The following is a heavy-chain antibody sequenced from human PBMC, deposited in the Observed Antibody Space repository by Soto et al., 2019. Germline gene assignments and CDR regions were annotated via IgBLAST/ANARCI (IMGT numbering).Heavy chain of an antibody. J-gene: IGHJ4*02. V-gene: IGHV3-23*01. Sequence: GGSLRLSCAASGFTFTSYAMSWVRLTPGKGLEWVSAISGSGSNTSYADSVRGRFTISRDNSKNTVFLQMNNLRAEDTAVYFCARDRATFDYWGQGTRVTVSS. CDR1: GFTFTSYA. D-gene: IGHD1-26*01. CDR2: ISGSGSNT. CDR3: ARDRATFDY.